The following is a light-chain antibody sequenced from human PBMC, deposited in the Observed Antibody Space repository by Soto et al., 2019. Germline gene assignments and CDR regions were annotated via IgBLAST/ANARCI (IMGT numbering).Light chain of an antibody. CDR2: GAS. CDR3: QQYGSSPTT. J-gene: IGKJ1*01. Sequence: EIVLTQSPGTLSLSPVERATLSRGASQSVTSNYLAWYQQKPGQAPRLLIFGASIRDTGIPDRFSGSGSGTDFTLTIRRLEPEDFAVYHCQQYGSSPTTFGQGTKVDIK. V-gene: IGKV3-20*01. CDR1: QSVTSNY.